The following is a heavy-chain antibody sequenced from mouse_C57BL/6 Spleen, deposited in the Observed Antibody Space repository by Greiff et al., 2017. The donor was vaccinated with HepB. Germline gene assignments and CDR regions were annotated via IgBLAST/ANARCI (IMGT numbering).Heavy chain of an antibody. CDR1: GFNIKDDY. CDR3: TTGDYGH. V-gene: IGHV14-4*01. J-gene: IGHJ2*01. Sequence: EVMLVESGAELVRPGASVKLSCTASGFNIKDDYMHWVKQRPEQGLEWIGWIDPENGDTEYASKFQGKATITADTSSNTAYLQLSSLTSEDTAVYYCTTGDYGHWGQGTTLTVSS. CDR2: IDPENGDT. D-gene: IGHD2-4*01.